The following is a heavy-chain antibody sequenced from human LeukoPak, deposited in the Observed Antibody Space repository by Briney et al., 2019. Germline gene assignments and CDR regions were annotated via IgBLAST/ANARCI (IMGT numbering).Heavy chain of an antibody. V-gene: IGHV3-30-3*01. CDR1: GFTFSSYA. CDR3: ARDSVDTATPRDAFDI. J-gene: IGHJ3*02. CDR2: ISYDGSNK. Sequence: GRSLRLSCAASGFTFSSYAMHWVRQAPGKGLEWVAVISYDGSNKYYADSVKGRFTISRDNSKNTLYLQMNSLRAEDTAVYYCARDSVDTATPRDAFDIWGQGTMVTVSS. D-gene: IGHD5-18*01.